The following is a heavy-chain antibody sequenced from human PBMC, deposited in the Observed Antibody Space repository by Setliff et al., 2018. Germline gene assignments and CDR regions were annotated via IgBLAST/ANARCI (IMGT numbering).Heavy chain of an antibody. J-gene: IGHJ4*02. Sequence: GGSLRLSCAASGFTFKNNGMNWVRQAPGKGLEWVSDINWDGRSIGYADSVKGRFTISRDNAKNSLYLQMNSLRVEDTALYHCVRLGTVAAGDWGQGTLVTVSS. CDR3: VRLGTVAAGD. CDR2: INWDGRSI. CDR1: GFTFKNNG. D-gene: IGHD6-19*01. V-gene: IGHV3-20*01.